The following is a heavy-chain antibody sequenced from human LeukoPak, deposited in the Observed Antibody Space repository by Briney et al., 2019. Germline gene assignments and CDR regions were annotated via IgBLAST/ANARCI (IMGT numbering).Heavy chain of an antibody. J-gene: IGHJ4*02. V-gene: IGHV3-20*04. CDR3: ARDAVLRNIAAAGYFDY. CDR1: GFTFGSYA. Sequence: GGSLRLSCAASGFTFGSYAMSWVRQAPGKGLEWVSGINWNGGSTGYADSVKGRFTISRDNAKNSLYLQMNSLRAEDTALYYCARDAVLRNIAAAGYFDYWGQGTLVTVSS. D-gene: IGHD6-13*01. CDR2: INWNGGST.